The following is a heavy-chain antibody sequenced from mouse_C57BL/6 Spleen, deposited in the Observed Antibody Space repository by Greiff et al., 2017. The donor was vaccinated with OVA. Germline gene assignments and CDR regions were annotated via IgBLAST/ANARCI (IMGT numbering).Heavy chain of an antibody. CDR3: ARVGGLYYGSSLDY. CDR2: INPNNGGT. D-gene: IGHD1-1*01. V-gene: IGHV1-26*01. Sequence: VQLQQSGPELVKPGASVKISCKASGYTFTDYYMNWVKQSHGKSLEWIGDINPNNGGTSYNQKFKGKATLTVDKSSSTAYMELRSLTSEDSAVYYCARVGGLYYGSSLDYWGQGTTLTVSS. J-gene: IGHJ2*01. CDR1: GYTFTDYY.